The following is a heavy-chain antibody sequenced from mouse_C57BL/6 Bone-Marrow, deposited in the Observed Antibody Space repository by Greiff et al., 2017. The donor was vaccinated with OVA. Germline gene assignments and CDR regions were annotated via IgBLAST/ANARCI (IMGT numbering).Heavy chain of an antibody. CDR1: GFSLSTFGMG. D-gene: IGHD1-1*01. CDR3: ARNYYGSSYWYFDV. V-gene: IGHV8-8*01. Sequence: QVTLKECGPGILQPSQTLSLTCSFFGFSLSTFGMGVGWIRQPSGKGLEWLAHIWWDDDKYYNPALKSRLTISKDTSKNQVFLKIANVDTADTATYYCARNYYGSSYWYFDVWGTGTTVTVSS. CDR2: IWWDDDK. J-gene: IGHJ1*03.